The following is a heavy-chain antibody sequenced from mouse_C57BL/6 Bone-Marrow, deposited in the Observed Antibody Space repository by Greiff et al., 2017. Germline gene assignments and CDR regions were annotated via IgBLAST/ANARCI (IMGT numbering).Heavy chain of an antibody. V-gene: IGHV1-81*01. Sequence: VKLQESGAELARPGASVKLSCKASGYTFTSYGISWVKQRTGQGLEWIGEIYPRSGNTYYNEKFKGKATLTADKSSSTAYMELRSLTSEDSAVYFCARYYCGSSRSDVWGTGTTVTVSS. CDR1: GYTFTSYG. D-gene: IGHD1-1*01. CDR2: IYPRSGNT. CDR3: ARYYCGSSRSDV. J-gene: IGHJ1*03.